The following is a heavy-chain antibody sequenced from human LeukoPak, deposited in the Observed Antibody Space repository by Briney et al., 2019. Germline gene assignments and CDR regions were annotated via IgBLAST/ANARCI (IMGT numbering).Heavy chain of an antibody. CDR2: ISGDGGST. D-gene: IGHD1-7*01. CDR3: AKELELRELT. CDR1: GFTFDDYA. J-gene: IGHJ5*02. V-gene: IGHV3-43*02. Sequence: GGSLRLSCAASGFTFDDYAMHWVRQAPGKGLEWVSLISGDGGSTYYADSVKGRFTISRDNSKNSLYLQMNSLRAEDTAVYYCAKELELRELTWGQGTLVTVSS.